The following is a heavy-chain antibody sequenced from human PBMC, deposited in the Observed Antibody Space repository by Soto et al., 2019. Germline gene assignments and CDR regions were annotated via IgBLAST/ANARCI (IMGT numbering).Heavy chain of an antibody. V-gene: IGHV4-4*07. Sequence: SETLSLTCSVSGVSRRNSYWTWIRQSAGKGLEWIGRISTSGNTNYNPSLNSRLTMSVDTSKNQVSLKLTSVTAADTAVYYCARGGGVPALGDPWGQGTLVTVSS. D-gene: IGHD3-16*01. CDR3: ARGGGVPALGDP. CDR1: GVSRRNSY. J-gene: IGHJ5*02. CDR2: ISTSGNT.